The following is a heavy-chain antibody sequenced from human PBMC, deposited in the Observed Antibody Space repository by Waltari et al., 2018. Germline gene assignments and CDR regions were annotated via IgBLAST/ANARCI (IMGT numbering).Heavy chain of an antibody. Sequence: QVNLVESGGGVVQPGRSLGLSCGASGSRIRGHGMHWVRQAPGKGLEWVAVISYDGTNKHVAASLRGRFTISRDNSKNTVYLEMNSLRGDDTAVYYCARDRGYTASVTLQTWGQGTLVTVSS. CDR1: GSRIRGHG. CDR2: ISYDGTNK. J-gene: IGHJ4*02. V-gene: IGHV3-30-3*01. D-gene: IGHD4-17*01. CDR3: ARDRGYTASVTLQT.